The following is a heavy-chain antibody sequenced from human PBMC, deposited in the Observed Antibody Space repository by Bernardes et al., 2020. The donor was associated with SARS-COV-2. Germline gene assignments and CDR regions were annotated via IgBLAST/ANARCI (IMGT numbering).Heavy chain of an antibody. CDR3: ARRANQDY. J-gene: IGHJ4*02. D-gene: IGHD1-26*01. CDR1: GFTFSSYS. Sequence: GGSLRLSCATSGFTFSSYSMNWVRQAPGKGLEWVSYISTTSRTIYYADSVKGRFTISRNNAKTTLYLQMNSRRAEDTAVYYCARRANQDYWGQGTLVTVSS. CDR2: ISTTSRTI. V-gene: IGHV3-48*01.